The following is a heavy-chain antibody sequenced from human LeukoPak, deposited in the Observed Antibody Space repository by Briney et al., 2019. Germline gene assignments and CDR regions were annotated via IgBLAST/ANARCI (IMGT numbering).Heavy chain of an antibody. D-gene: IGHD6-6*01. J-gene: IGHJ4*02. CDR2: ISSSSSYI. V-gene: IGHV3-21*01. CDR1: GFTFSSYS. Sequence: GESLKISCAASGFTFSSYSMNWVRQAPGKGLEWVSSISSSSSYIYYADSVKGRFTISRDSAKNSLYLQMNSLRAEDTAVYYCARGPQLSSSPNFDYWGQGTLVTVSS. CDR3: ARGPQLSSSPNFDY.